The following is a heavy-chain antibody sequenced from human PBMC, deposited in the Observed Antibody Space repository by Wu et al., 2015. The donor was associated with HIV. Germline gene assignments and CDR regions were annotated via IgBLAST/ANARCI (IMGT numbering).Heavy chain of an antibody. CDR2: INPKRGDT. Sequence: QVQLVQSGAEVKKPGASVKVSCKASGYSFTGHYIHWVRQAPGQGLEWMGWINPKRGDTRYAQKFQGRVTMTRDTSISTVHMELFSLRSDDAAVYYCAREPRGPPPNRRCTFDYLDVSRGPGTLVHRLL. CDR3: AREPRGPPPNRRCTFDYLDVS. D-gene: IGHD2/OR15-2a*01. CDR1: GYSFTGHY. V-gene: IGHV1-2*02. J-gene: IGHJ4*03.